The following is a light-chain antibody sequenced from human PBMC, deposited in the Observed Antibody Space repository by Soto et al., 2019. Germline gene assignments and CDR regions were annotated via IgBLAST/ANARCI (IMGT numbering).Light chain of an antibody. CDR1: QSVSSSY. CDR3: QLRSNWPKP. V-gene: IGKV3D-20*02. CDR2: GAS. Sequence: PLPLAMGARLDISSSASQSVSSSYLAWYQQKPGQAPRLLIFGASSRATGMPDRLSVSGAGPDRSLRISCQEPEEFAVYYIQLRSNWPKPLGQGTKVDIK. J-gene: IGKJ1*01.